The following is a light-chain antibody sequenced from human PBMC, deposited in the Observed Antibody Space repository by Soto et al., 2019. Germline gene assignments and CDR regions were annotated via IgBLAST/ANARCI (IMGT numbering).Light chain of an antibody. CDR1: QNIRSR. V-gene: IGKV1-5*01. CDR2: DAS. J-gene: IGKJ1*01. Sequence: DIQMTQSPSSRSASAEDRVTITCRASQNIRSRLAWFQQKPGKAPKLLIYDASSLESGVPQRFSGSGSGTEFTLTISSLQTDDFSTYYCQQYHSYWTFGQGTKVDIK. CDR3: QQYHSYWT.